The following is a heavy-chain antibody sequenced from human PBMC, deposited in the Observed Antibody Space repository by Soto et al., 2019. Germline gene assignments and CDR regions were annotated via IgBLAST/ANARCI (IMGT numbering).Heavy chain of an antibody. J-gene: IGHJ6*02. CDR1: GGSFSGYY. CDR3: ARGPGYYYGSGSYYNVDYYGMDV. Sequence: SETLSLTCAVYGGSFSGYYWSWIRQPPGKGLEWIGEINHSGSTNYNPSLKSRVTISVDTSKNQFSLKLSSVTAADTAVYYCARGPGYYYGSGSYYNVDYYGMDVWGQGTTVT. V-gene: IGHV4-34*01. D-gene: IGHD3-10*01. CDR2: INHSGST.